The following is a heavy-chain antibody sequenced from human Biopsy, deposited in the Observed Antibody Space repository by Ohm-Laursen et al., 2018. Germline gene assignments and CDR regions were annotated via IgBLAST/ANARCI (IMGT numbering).Heavy chain of an antibody. D-gene: IGHD3-3*01. CDR2: VYNGGIT. V-gene: IGHV4-59*01. J-gene: IGHJ5*02. CDR1: GGSIISYY. Sequence: GTLSLTCGVSGGSIISYYWTWIRQPPGKGLEWIGHVYNGGITNYNPSLKSRVTISKDTSKNQFSLQVDSVTAADTAVYYCARTPRDSFWSGSYKRGLWFDPWGQGTLVIVSS. CDR3: ARTPRDSFWSGSYKRGLWFDP.